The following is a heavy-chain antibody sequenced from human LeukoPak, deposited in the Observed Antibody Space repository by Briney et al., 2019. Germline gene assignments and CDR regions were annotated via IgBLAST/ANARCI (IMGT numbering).Heavy chain of an antibody. V-gene: IGHV3-72*01. CDR3: AKDLGGHQYYFDY. J-gene: IGHJ4*02. Sequence: GGSLRLSCAASGFILSDHYMDWVRQAPGKGLEWVGRIRHKADGYTTEYAASVKGRFSISRVDSKNSVYLQMNSLKTEDTAVYYCAKDLGGHQYYFDYWGQGTLVTVSS. CDR1: GFILSDHY. CDR2: IRHKADGYTT. D-gene: IGHD3-3*01.